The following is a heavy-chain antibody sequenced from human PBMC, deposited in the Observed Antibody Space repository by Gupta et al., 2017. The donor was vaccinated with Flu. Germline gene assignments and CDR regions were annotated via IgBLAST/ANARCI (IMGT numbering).Heavy chain of an antibody. D-gene: IGHD1-26*01. CDR3: ARGRATWAPDAFDV. V-gene: IGHV3-11*01. Sequence: GMGLEWVSYLSGGGSVIYYADSVKGRFTISRDNAKESVFLQMNSLRVDDAAVYYCARGRATWAPDAFDVWGQGTRVNVSS. J-gene: IGHJ3*01. CDR2: LSGGGSVI.